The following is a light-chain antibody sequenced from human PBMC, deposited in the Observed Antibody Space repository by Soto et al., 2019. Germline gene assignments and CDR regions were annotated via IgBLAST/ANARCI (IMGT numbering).Light chain of an antibody. J-gene: IGKJ1*01. CDR2: GAS. V-gene: IGKV3-20*01. CDR1: QSVTNNY. CDR3: QQYSESPLT. Sequence: EIVLMHSPGTLSLSPGERATLSCRASQSVTNNYLAWYQQKPGQAPRLVIYGASSRATGIPDRFSASGSGTDFTLTINRLEPEDFAVYYCQQYSESPLTFGQGTKVEIK.